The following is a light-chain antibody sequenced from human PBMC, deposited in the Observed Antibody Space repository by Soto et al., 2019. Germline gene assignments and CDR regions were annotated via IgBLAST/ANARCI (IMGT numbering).Light chain of an antibody. CDR3: QQCGTSPIT. CDR1: QSVSSSY. CDR2: GAS. V-gene: IGKV3-20*01. Sequence: EIVLTQSPGTLSLSPGERATLSCRASQSVSSSYLAWYQQKPAQAPRLLIYGASSRPTGIPDRFSGSGSGTDFILTISRLGPEDFAVYYCQQCGTSPITFGQGTRLEI. J-gene: IGKJ5*01.